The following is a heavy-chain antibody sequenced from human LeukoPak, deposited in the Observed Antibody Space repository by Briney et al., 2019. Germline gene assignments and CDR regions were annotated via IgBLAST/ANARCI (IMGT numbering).Heavy chain of an antibody. J-gene: IGHJ4*02. V-gene: IGHV3-53*01. CDR2: IYSGGST. CDR3: ASAYGDYSGFDY. Sequence: PGGSLRLSCAASGFTVSSNYMSWVRQAPGKGPEWVSVIYSGGSTYYADSVKGRFTISRDNSKNTLYLQMNSLRAEDTAVYYCASAYGDYSGFDYWGQGTLVTVSS. D-gene: IGHD4-17*01. CDR1: GFTVSSNY.